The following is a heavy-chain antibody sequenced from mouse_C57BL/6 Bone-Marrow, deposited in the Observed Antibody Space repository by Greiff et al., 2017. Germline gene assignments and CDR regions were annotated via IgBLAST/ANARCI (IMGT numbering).Heavy chain of an antibody. Sequence: EVKLVESGPGLVKPSQSLSLTCSVTGYSITSGYYWNWIRQFPGNKLEWMGYISYDGSNNYNPSLKNRISITRDTSTNQFFLKLNSVTTEDTATXYCARDGAPKDYYGSSPWFGYWGKGTTLTVSS. D-gene: IGHD1-1*01. J-gene: IGHJ2*01. CDR1: GYSITSGYY. CDR3: ARDGAPKDYYGSSPWFGY. V-gene: IGHV3-6*01. CDR2: ISYDGSN.